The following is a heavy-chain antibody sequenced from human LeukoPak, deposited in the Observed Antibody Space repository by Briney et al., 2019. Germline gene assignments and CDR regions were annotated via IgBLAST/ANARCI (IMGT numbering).Heavy chain of an antibody. CDR2: ISGSGGTT. V-gene: IGHV3-23*01. D-gene: IGHD6-19*01. CDR3: AKEPISSGWWGGLYYFDF. J-gene: IGHJ4*02. Sequence: PGGSLRLSCAASGFTFSNYAMSWGRQAPGKGLEWVSAISGSGGTTYYADSVKGRFTISRDNSKNTLYLQMNSLRAEDTAVYYCAKEPISSGWWGGLYYFDFWGQGTLVTVSS. CDR1: GFTFSNYA.